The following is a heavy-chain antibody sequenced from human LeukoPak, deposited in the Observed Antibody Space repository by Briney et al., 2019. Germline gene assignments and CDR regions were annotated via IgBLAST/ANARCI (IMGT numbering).Heavy chain of an antibody. CDR3: ARLLVTAILSIPQYFDF. J-gene: IGHJ4*02. CDR2: ILYDGRTT. CDR1: GFTFRSYT. V-gene: IGHV3-30*04. D-gene: IGHD2-21*02. Sequence: GGSLRLSCAASGFTFRSYTMHWVRQAPGKGLEWVAVILYDGRTTNYAESVRGRFTISRDTSENTLYLQMNNLRPEDTAIYYCARLLVTAILSIPQYFDFWGQGTLVTVSS.